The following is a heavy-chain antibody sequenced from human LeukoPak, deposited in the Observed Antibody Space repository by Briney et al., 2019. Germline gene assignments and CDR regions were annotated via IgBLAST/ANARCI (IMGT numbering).Heavy chain of an antibody. CDR2: INPSGGST. CDR1: GYTFTSYY. Sequence: ASVKVSCKASGYTFTSYYMHWVRQAPGQGLEWMGIINPSGGSTSYAQKFQGRVTMTRDTSTSTVYMELSSLRSEDTAVYYCARELRDSGYDLGHYYYYYGMDVWGRGTTVTVSS. V-gene: IGHV1-46*01. CDR3: ARELRDSGYDLGHYYYYYGMDV. D-gene: IGHD5-12*01. J-gene: IGHJ6*04.